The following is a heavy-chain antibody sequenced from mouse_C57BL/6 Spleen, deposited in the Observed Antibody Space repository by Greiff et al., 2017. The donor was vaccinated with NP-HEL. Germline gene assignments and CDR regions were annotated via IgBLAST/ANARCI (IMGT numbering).Heavy chain of an antibody. Sequence: QVQLQQPGAELVKPGASVKLSCKASCYTFTSYWMHWVKQRPGQGLEWIGMIHPNSGSTNYNEKFKSKATLTVDKSSSTAYMQLSSLTSEDSAVYYCARGDGNYGYFDVWGTGTTVTVSS. D-gene: IGHD2-1*01. J-gene: IGHJ1*03. V-gene: IGHV1-64*01. CDR1: CYTFTSYW. CDR3: ARGDGNYGYFDV. CDR2: IHPNSGST.